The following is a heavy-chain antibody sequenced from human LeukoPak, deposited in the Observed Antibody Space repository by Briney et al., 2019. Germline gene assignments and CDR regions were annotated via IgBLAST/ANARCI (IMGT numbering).Heavy chain of an antibody. J-gene: IGHJ4*02. Sequence: GGSLRLSCAASGVSFSDYYMTWIRQAPGKGLEWVSSISSDGGAMYYADSVKGRFTISRDNARNSLYLQMNSLRAEDTAVYYCAGSGWPRDYWGQGTLVTVSS. CDR3: AGSGWPRDY. V-gene: IGHV3-11*04. D-gene: IGHD6-19*01. CDR1: GVSFSDYY. CDR2: ISSDGGAM.